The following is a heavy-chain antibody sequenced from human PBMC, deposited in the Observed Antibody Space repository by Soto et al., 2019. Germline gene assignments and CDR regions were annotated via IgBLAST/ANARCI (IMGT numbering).Heavy chain of an antibody. CDR3: AKGFGYSSGWYDEFDAFEI. CDR1: GFIFSNYA. D-gene: IGHD6-19*01. J-gene: IGHJ3*02. Sequence: GGSLRLSCAASGFIFSNYAMNWVRQAPGKGLEWVSAISGSGGSTYYADAVKGRFTISRDNSKNTLYLQMNSLRAEDTAVYYCAKGFGYSSGWYDEFDAFEIWGQGTKVTVS. V-gene: IGHV3-23*01. CDR2: ISGSGGST.